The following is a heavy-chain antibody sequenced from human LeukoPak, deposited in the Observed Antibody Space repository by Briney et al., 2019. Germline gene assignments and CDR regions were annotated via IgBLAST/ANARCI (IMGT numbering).Heavy chain of an antibody. CDR1: GFTFSSYA. J-gene: IGHJ5*02. D-gene: IGHD4-17*01. CDR3: ATSSTTMNWIDP. CDR2: ISGSGGST. V-gene: IGHV3-23*01. Sequence: GGSLRLSCAASGFTFSSYAMIWVRQAPGKWLEWVSAISGSGGSTYYADSVKGRFTISRDNSKNTLYLQMNSLRAEDTAAYYCATSSTTMNWIDPWGQGTLVTVSS.